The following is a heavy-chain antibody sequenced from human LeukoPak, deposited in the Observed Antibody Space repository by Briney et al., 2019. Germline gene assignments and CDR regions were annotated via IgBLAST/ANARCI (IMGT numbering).Heavy chain of an antibody. V-gene: IGHV3-30*02. D-gene: IGHD2-15*01. CDR1: GFTFTSYG. CDR2: IRYDGSNK. Sequence: GGSLRLSCAASGFTFTSYGMHWVRQAPGKGLEWVAFIRYDGSNKYYAESVKGRFTISRDNSKNTLYLQMNSLRVDDTAVYYCAKDLAGYCSGSSCYVIDYWGQGTLVTVSS. J-gene: IGHJ4*02. CDR3: AKDLAGYCSGSSCYVIDY.